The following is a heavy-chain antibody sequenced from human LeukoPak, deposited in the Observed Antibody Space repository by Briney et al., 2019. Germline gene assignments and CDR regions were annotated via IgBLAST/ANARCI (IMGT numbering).Heavy chain of an antibody. V-gene: IGHV4-30-4*01. CDR3: ARVVVPAAITGWFDP. CDR2: IYYSGST. D-gene: IGHD2-2*01. CDR1: GGSISSGDYY. J-gene: IGHJ5*02. Sequence: KPSETLSLTCTVSGGSISSGDYYWSWIRQPPGKGLEWIGYIYYSGSTYYNPSLKSRVTISVDTSKNQFSLKLSSVTAADTAVYYCARVVVPAAITGWFDPWGQGTLVTVSS.